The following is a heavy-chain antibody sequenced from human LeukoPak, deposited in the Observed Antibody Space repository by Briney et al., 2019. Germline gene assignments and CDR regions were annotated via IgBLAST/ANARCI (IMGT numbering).Heavy chain of an antibody. CDR1: GFSFSSYE. Sequence: PGGSLRLSCAASGFSFSSYEMNWVRQAPGKGLEWVSYIGSSGSTVYYADSVKGRFTTSRDNAKNSLYLQMNSLRDEDTAVYYCARAVTRGYFDWLSTPDAFDIWGQGTMVTVSS. V-gene: IGHV3-48*03. J-gene: IGHJ3*02. CDR2: IGSSGSTV. D-gene: IGHD3-9*01. CDR3: ARAVTRGYFDWLSTPDAFDI.